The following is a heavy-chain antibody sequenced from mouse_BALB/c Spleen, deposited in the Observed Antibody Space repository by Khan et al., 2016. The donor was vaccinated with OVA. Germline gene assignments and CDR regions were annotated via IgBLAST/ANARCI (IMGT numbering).Heavy chain of an antibody. CDR3: VRDVAYYGNDGWFAY. Sequence: QVQLKESGAELARPGASVKMSCKASGYTFTSYTIHWIKLRPGQGLEWIGYINPSNGYTNYNQKFKDKATLTADKSSTTAYMQLSSLTSDDSAVYNCVRDVAYYGNDGWFAYWGQGTLVTVSA. J-gene: IGHJ3*01. CDR2: INPSNGYT. V-gene: IGHV1-4*01. D-gene: IGHD2-14*01. CDR1: GYTFTSYT.